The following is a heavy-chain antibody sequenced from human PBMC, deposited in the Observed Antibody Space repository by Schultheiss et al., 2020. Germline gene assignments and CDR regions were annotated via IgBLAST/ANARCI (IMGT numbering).Heavy chain of an antibody. CDR2: IYYSGST. CDR1: GGSFSGYY. D-gene: IGHD6-19*01. Sequence: LSLTCAVYGGSFSGYYWSWIRQPPGKGLEWIGYIYYSGSTYYNPSLKSRVTISVDTSKNQFSLKLSSVTAADTAVYYCARDRGIYSSGWYGWFDPWGQGTLVTVSS. V-gene: IGHV4-34*01. CDR3: ARDRGIYSSGWYGWFDP. J-gene: IGHJ5*02.